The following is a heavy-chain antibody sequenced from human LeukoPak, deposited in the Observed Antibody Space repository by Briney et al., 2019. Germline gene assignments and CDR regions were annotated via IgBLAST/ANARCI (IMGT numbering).Heavy chain of an antibody. CDR3: ARDWGTYYYDSSGHPGAFDI. J-gene: IGHJ3*02. Sequence: TLSLTCAVSGGSISSGGYSWSWIRQPPGKGLEWIGYIYHSGSTYYNPSLKSRVTISVDRSKNQFSLKLSSVTAADTAVYYCARDWGTYYYDSSGHPGAFDIWGQGTMVTVSS. CDR2: IYHSGST. D-gene: IGHD3-22*01. CDR1: GGSISSGGYS. V-gene: IGHV4-30-2*01.